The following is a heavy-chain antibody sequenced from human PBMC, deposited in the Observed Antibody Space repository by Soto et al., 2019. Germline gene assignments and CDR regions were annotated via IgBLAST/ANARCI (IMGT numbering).Heavy chain of an antibody. D-gene: IGHD2-15*01. V-gene: IGHV3-74*01. Sequence: EVQLVESGGGLVQPGESLRLSCAASGFTFSSYWMHWVRQAPGKGLVWVSRINSDGSSTSYAGYVKGRFTISRDNAKNTLYLQMNRLRAEDTAVYYCVRTSLVVAAATREDYWGQGTLVTVSS. CDR1: GFTFSSYW. CDR3: VRTSLVVAAATREDY. J-gene: IGHJ4*02. CDR2: INSDGSST.